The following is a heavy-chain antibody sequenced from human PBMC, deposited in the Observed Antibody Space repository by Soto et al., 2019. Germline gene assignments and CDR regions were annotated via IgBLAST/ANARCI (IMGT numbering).Heavy chain of an antibody. CDR1: GGTFSSYA. CDR3: AGPGDYYYYYGMDV. CDR2: ITPIFGTA. V-gene: IGHV1-69*13. Sequence: SVKVSCKASGGTFSSYAISWVRQAPGQGLEWMGGITPIFGTANYAQKFQGRVTITADESTSTAYMELSSLRSEDTAVYYCAGPGDYYYYYGMDVWGQGTTVTVSS. J-gene: IGHJ6*02.